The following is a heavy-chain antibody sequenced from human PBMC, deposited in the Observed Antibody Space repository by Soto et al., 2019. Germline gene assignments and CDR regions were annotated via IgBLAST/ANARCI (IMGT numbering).Heavy chain of an antibody. J-gene: IGHJ4*02. CDR2: ISAYNGNT. D-gene: IGHD3-10*02. CDR3: ARDLGHPLFDY. CDR1: GYTFTSYG. V-gene: IGHV1-18*01. Sequence: QVQLVQSGAEVKKPGASVKVSCKASGYTFTSYGISWVRQAPGPGLEWMGWISAYNGNTKYAQKLQIRVTMTTDTSTSTADMELRRLRSDDTAVYYLARDLGHPLFDYWGQGTLVTVSS.